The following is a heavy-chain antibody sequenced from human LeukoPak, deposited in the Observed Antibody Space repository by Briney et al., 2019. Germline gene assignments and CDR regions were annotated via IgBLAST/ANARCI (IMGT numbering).Heavy chain of an antibody. CDR3: AQGGLYAVWDY. J-gene: IGHJ4*02. Sequence: SGPTLVXPTQTLTLTCTFSGFSLSTSGMRVSWIHQPPGKALEWLARIDWDDDKYNSTSLKTRLTISKDTSKNQVVLTMTNMDPVDTATYYCAQGGLYAVWDYWGQGTLVTVSS. V-gene: IGHV2-70*04. CDR1: GFSLSTSGMR. CDR2: IDWDDDK. D-gene: IGHD2-2*02.